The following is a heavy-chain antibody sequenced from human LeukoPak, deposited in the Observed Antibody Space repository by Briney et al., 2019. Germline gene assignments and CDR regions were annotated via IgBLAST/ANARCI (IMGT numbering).Heavy chain of an antibody. CDR2: INTVNGNT. J-gene: IGHJ5*02. CDR1: GYTFTIYA. V-gene: IGHV1-3*04. D-gene: IGHD4-23*01. Sequence: ASVKVSCKASGYTFTIYAIQWVRQAPGQRLEWMGWINTVNGNTKYSQKFQDRVTITRDTSASTAYMVLGSLRSEDMAVYYCARSLGGGNLVAWFDPWGPGTLVTVSS. CDR3: ARSLGGGNLVAWFDP.